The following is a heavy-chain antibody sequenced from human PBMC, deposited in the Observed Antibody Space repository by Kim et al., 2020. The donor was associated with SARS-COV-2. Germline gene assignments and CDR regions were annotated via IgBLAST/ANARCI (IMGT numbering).Heavy chain of an antibody. CDR3: SRGAPALAD. D-gene: IGHD2-2*01. V-gene: IGHV3-11*04. J-gene: IGHJ6*02. CDR1: GFTFSDFY. CDR2: ISGGGTTT. Sequence: GGSLRLSCVASGFTFSDFYMGWIRQAPGKGLEYISYISGGGTTTNYADSVRGRFTISRDNAKNSLYLQMNSLRVDDAAVYYCSRGAPALADWGQGTKVTV.